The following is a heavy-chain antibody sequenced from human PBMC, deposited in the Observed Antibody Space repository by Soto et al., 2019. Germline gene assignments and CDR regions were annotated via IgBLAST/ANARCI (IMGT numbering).Heavy chain of an antibody. J-gene: IGHJ6*02. CDR2: INPNSGGT. V-gene: IGHV1-2*04. D-gene: IGHD3-10*01. Sequence: ASVKVSCKASGYTFTGYYMHWVRQAPGQGLEWMGWINPNSGGTNYAQKFQGWVTMTRDTSISTAYMELSRLRSDGTAVYYCARDQERTTYYYGSGSYSLSYYYGMDVWGQGTTVTVSS. CDR1: GYTFTGYY. CDR3: ARDQERTTYYYGSGSYSLSYYYGMDV.